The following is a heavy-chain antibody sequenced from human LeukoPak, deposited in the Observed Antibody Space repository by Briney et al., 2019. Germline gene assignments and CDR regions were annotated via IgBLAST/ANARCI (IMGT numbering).Heavy chain of an antibody. CDR1: GGSISSYY. Sequence: SETLSLTCTVSGGSISSYYWSWIRQPPGKGLEWIGYIYYSGSTNYDPSLKSRVTISIDTPNNQFSLKLSSVTAADTAVYYCATGVQGIAAAGDYYFYYWGQGTLVTVSS. J-gene: IGHJ4*02. CDR3: ATGVQGIAAAGDYYFYY. D-gene: IGHD6-13*01. CDR2: IYYSGST. V-gene: IGHV4-59*01.